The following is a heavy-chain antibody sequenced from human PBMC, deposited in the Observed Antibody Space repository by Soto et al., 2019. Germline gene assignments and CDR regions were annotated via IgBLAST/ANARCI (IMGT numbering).Heavy chain of an antibody. CDR3: ARGARHDILTGWGGMDV. J-gene: IGHJ6*02. D-gene: IGHD3-9*01. Sequence: QVQLVQSGAEVKKPGSSVKVSCKASGGTFSSYAISWVRQAPGQGLEWMGGIIPIFGTANYAQKFQGRVTITADESTSTAYMELSSLRSEDTAVYYCARGARHDILTGWGGMDVWGQGTTVTVSS. CDR2: IIPIFGTA. V-gene: IGHV1-69*01. CDR1: GGTFSSYA.